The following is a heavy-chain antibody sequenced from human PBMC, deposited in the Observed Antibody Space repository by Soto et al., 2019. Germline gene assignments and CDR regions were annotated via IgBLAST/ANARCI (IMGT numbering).Heavy chain of an antibody. CDR2: IKHDGSEK. CDR3: ARDGRVLAGAFDL. CDR1: GFTFSIYW. D-gene: IGHD2-15*01. J-gene: IGHJ3*01. V-gene: IGHV3-7*01. Sequence: GRSLRLSCAASGFTFSIYWMSWVRQAPGKGLEWVANIKHDGSEKYYVDFAKGRFTISRDNATNSLFLQMNSLRAEDTAVYYCARDGRVLAGAFDLWGQGTMVTVS.